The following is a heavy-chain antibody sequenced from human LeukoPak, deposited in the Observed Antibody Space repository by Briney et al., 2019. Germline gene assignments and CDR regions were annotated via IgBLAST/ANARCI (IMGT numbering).Heavy chain of an antibody. CDR2: IYTSGST. J-gene: IGHJ5*02. CDR3: ARLGAVAGFNWFDP. V-gene: IGHV4-61*02. Sequence: SQTLSLTCTVSGGSISSGSYYWSWIRQPAGXXXXXXGRIYTSGSTNYNPSLKSRVTISVDTSKNQFSLKLSSVTAADTAVYYCARLGAVAGFNWFDPWGQGTLVTVSS. CDR1: GGSISSGSYY. D-gene: IGHD6-19*01.